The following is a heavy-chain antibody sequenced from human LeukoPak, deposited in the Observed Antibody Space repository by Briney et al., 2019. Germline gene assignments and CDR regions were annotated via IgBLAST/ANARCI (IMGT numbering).Heavy chain of an antibody. CDR2: IYYSGST. CDR1: GGSISSYY. D-gene: IGHD5-18*01. Sequence: KSSETLSLTCTVSGGSISSYYWSWIRQPPGKGLEWIGYIYYSGSTNYNPSLKSRVTISVDTSKNQFSLKLSSVTAADTAAYYCARRIQLWLKNWFDPWGQGTLVTVSS. V-gene: IGHV4-59*12. CDR3: ARRIQLWLKNWFDP. J-gene: IGHJ5*02.